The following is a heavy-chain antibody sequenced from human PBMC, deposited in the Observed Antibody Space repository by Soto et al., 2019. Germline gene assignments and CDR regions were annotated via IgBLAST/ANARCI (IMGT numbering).Heavy chain of an antibody. J-gene: IGHJ4*02. CDR2: IHYSGST. CDR1: GASLNNYY. Sequence: QVQLQESGPGLVKPSETLSLTCTVSGASLNNYYWTWNRQPPGKGLEWIGYIHYSGSTSYNPSLKNRVTIPRDTSKKQFYLNLPSVTAADTAVYFCARSYSNGSYSSGYWGQGTPVTVSS. CDR3: ARSYSNGSYSSGY. D-gene: IGHD6-19*01. V-gene: IGHV4-59*01.